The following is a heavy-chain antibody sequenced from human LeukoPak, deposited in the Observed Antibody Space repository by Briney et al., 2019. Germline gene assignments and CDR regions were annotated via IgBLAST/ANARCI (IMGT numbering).Heavy chain of an antibody. D-gene: IGHD6-13*01. CDR1: GFTFSDYN. CDR2: ISRSGSTK. Sequence: GGSLRLSCAASGFTFSDYNMRWIRQAPGKGLEWVSSISRSGSTKYYADSVKGRFTISRDNAKNSLFLQMNSLRADDTAVYYCARGTRFGAASDTGYWGQGTLVTVSS. CDR3: ARGTRFGAASDTGY. V-gene: IGHV3-11*01. J-gene: IGHJ4*02.